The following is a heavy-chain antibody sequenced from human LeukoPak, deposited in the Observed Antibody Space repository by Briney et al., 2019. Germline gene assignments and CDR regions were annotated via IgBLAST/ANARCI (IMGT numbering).Heavy chain of an antibody. D-gene: IGHD3-22*01. V-gene: IGHV3-7*01. CDR2: IKQDGSEK. J-gene: IGHJ4*02. CDR1: GFTFSSYW. CDR3: ARDLTYYYDSSGPQDY. Sequence: PGGSLRLSCAASGFTFSSYWMSWVRQAPGKGLEWVAHIKQDGSEKYYVDSVKGRFTISRDNAKNSLYLQMNSLRAEDTAVYYCARDLTYYYDSSGPQDYWGQGTLVTVSS.